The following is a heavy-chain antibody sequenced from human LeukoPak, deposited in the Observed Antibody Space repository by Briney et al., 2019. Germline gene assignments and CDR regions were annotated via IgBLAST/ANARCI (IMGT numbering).Heavy chain of an antibody. J-gene: IGHJ6*03. CDR3: ASRLPRLTLVTTYYYYYMDV. CDR1: GYTFTSYG. Sequence: SVKVSCKASGYTFTSYGISWVRQAPGQGLEWMGGIIPIFGTANYAQKFQGRVTITTDESTSTAYMELSSLRSEDTAMYYCASRLPRLTLVTTYYYYYMDVWGKGTTVTVSS. D-gene: IGHD4-17*01. CDR2: IIPIFGTA. V-gene: IGHV1-69*05.